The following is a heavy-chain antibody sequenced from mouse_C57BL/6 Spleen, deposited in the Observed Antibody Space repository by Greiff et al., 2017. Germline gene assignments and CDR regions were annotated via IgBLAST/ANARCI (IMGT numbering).Heavy chain of an antibody. J-gene: IGHJ3*01. Sequence: QVQLQQPGAELVRPGTSVKLSCKASGYTFTSYWLHWVKQRPGQGLAWIGVIDPSDSYTNYNQKFKGKATLTVDPSSSTAYMQLICLTSEDSAVYYCASYYGSSPWFAYWGQGTLVTVAA. CDR3: ASYYGSSPWFAY. V-gene: IGHV1-59*01. D-gene: IGHD1-1*01. CDR1: GYTFTSYW. CDR2: IDPSDSYT.